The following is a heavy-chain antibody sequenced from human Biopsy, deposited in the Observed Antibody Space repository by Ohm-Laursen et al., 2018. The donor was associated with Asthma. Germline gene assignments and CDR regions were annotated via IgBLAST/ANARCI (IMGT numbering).Heavy chain of an antibody. J-gene: IGHJ6*02. Sequence: SVKVSCKTSGDSFSNYAISWVRQAPGQGLEWMGGLIPVLGTPDHAQMFEGRVTITADESTSTAYMELSSLSSKDTAVYYCARGYSGSDRIVYYYSGLEVWGQGTTVTVSS. D-gene: IGHD5-12*01. CDR1: GDSFSNYA. CDR2: LIPVLGTP. CDR3: ARGYSGSDRIVYYYSGLEV. V-gene: IGHV1-69*13.